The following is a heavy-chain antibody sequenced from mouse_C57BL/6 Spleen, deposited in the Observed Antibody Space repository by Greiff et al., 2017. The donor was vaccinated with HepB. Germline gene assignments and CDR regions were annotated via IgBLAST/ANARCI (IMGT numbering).Heavy chain of an antibody. Sequence: QVQLQQSGAELVKPGASVKLSCKASGYTFTEYTIHWVKQRSGQGLEWIGWFYPGSGSIKYNEKFKDTATLTADKSSSTVYMELSRLTSEDSAVYFCARHEDGTYDGYYEFAYWGQGTLVTVSA. CDR3: ARHEDGTYDGYYEFAY. V-gene: IGHV1-62-2*01. CDR2: FYPGSGSI. D-gene: IGHD2-3*01. CDR1: GYTFTEYT. J-gene: IGHJ3*01.